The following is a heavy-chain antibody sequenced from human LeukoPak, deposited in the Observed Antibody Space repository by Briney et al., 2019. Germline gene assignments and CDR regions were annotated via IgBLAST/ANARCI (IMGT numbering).Heavy chain of an antibody. V-gene: IGHV3-30*02. CDR1: GFTFSSYG. Sequence: GRSLRLSCAASGFTFSSYGMHWVRQAPGKGLEWVAFIRYDGSNKYYADPVKGRFTISRDNSKNTLYLQMNSLRAEDTAVYYCAKIAAAYCGGDCYSGAYYFDYWGQGTLVTVSS. CDR2: IRYDGSNK. CDR3: AKIAAAYCGGDCYSGAYYFDY. J-gene: IGHJ4*02. D-gene: IGHD2-21*02.